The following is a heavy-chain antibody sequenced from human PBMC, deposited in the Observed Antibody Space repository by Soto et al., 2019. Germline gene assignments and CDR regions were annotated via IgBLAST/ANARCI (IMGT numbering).Heavy chain of an antibody. CDR3: ELNYDILTGEKTGDY. V-gene: IGHV1-69*06. CDR2: IIPIFGTA. Sequence: SVKVSCKASGGTFSSYAISWVRQAPGQGLEWVGGIIPIFGTANYAQKFQGSVTITADKSTSTAYMELSSLRSEDTAVYYCELNYDILTGEKTGDYWGQGTLVTVSS. J-gene: IGHJ4*02. D-gene: IGHD3-9*01. CDR1: GGTFSSYA.